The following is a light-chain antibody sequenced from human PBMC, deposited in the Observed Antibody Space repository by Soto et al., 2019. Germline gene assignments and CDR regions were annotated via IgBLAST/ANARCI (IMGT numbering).Light chain of an antibody. Sequence: ENVLTHSPATLSLSPGERATLSCRASQSVTTYLAWYQQKPGQAPRLLIYDASNRAAGIPARFSGSGSGTDFTLTISSLEPEDFAVYYCQQRTNWPPWTFGQGTKVDIK. CDR2: DAS. CDR3: QQRTNWPPWT. CDR1: QSVTTY. J-gene: IGKJ1*01. V-gene: IGKV3-11*01.